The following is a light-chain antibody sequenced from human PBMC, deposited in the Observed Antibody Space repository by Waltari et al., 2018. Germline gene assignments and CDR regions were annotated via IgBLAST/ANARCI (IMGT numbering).Light chain of an antibody. CDR2: DVS. V-gene: IGLV2-14*03. CDR3: GSYTSSITLV. J-gene: IGLJ2*01. Sequence: QSALTQPASVSGSPGQSSTISCTGTSSDVGGYDYVSWYQQHPGKAPKLMIYDVSNRPSGVANRFSGSKSGNTASLTISGLQADDEADYYCGSYTSSITLVFGGGTKLTVL. CDR1: SSDVGGYDY.